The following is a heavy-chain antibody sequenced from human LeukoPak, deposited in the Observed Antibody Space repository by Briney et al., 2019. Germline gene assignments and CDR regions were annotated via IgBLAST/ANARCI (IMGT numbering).Heavy chain of an antibody. CDR1: GGSISSYY. Sequence: PSETLSLTCTVSGGSISSYYWSWIRQPPGKGLEWIGYIYYSGSTNYNPSLKSRVTISVDTSKNQFSLKLSSVTAADTAVYYCARIRVPRRGFFDHWGQGTLVTVSS. V-gene: IGHV4-59*12. CDR2: IYYSGST. CDR3: ARIRVPRRGFFDH. J-gene: IGHJ4*02. D-gene: IGHD3-3*01.